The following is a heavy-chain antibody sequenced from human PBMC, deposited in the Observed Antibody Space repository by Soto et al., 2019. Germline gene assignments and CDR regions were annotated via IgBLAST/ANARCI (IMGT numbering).Heavy chain of an antibody. Sequence: EVQLVESGGGLVKPGGSLRLSCAASGFTFSSYSMNWVRQAPGKGLEWVSSISSSGSYIYYADSVKGQFTISRDNAKNSLYLQMTSLRAEDTAVYYCARDRDYDSSGYYHPRSGMDVWGQGTTVTVSS. CDR1: GFTFSSYS. CDR2: ISSSGSYI. J-gene: IGHJ6*02. V-gene: IGHV3-21*01. CDR3: ARDRDYDSSGYYHPRSGMDV. D-gene: IGHD3-22*01.